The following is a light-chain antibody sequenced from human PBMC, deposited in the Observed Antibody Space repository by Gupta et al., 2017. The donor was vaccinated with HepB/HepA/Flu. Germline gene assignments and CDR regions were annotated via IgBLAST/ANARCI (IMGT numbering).Light chain of an antibody. Sequence: DIQMTQSPSSLSASVEDRVTITCRASQGISSFLAWFQQKPGKAPKSLIFAASNLESGVPSKFSGSVSGTDFTLTISSLQPEDFATYYCQQYDSYPYTFGQGTKLEIK. J-gene: IGKJ2*01. V-gene: IGKV1-16*02. CDR1: QGISSF. CDR2: AAS. CDR3: QQYDSYPYT.